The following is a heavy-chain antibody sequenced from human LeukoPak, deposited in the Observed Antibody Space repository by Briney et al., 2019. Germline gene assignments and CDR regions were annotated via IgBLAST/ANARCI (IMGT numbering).Heavy chain of an antibody. CDR1: GGTFSSYT. CDR2: IVTLFGTT. J-gene: IGHJ4*02. CDR3: ARGFSGYDYDY. V-gene: IGHV1-69*05. D-gene: IGHD5-12*01. Sequence: SVKVSCKASGGTFSSYTFSWVRQAPGQGLEWMGGIVTLFGTTNYAQKFQGRVTITTDESTSTAYMELSSLRSEDTAVYYCARGFSGYDYDYWGQGTLVTVSS.